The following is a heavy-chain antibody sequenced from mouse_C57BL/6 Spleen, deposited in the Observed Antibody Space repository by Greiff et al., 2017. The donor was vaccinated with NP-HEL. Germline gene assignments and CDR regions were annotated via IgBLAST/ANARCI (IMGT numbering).Heavy chain of an antibody. CDR2: ISYDGSN. Sequence: DVQLQESGPGLVKPSQSLSLTCSVTGYSITSGYYWNWIRQFPGNKLEWMGYISYDGSNNYNPSLKNRISITRDTSKNQFFLKLNSVTTEDTATYYCARPYYYGSSYGWYFDVWGTGTTVTVSS. J-gene: IGHJ1*03. CDR3: ARPYYYGSSYGWYFDV. D-gene: IGHD1-1*01. CDR1: GYSITSGYY. V-gene: IGHV3-6*01.